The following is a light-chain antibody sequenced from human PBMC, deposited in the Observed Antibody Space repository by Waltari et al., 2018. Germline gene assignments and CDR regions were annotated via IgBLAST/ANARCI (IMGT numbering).Light chain of an antibody. CDR2: EVN. Sequence: QSALTQPASVSGSPGQSITISCSGTGSDVGSYNLVSWYQQHPGKAPKLIIYEVNMRPAGVSVRFSGSKSGGTASLTFSGLQAEVEAVYFCCSFATNSIVIFGGGTKLTVL. J-gene: IGLJ2*01. CDR1: GSDVGSYNL. V-gene: IGLV2-23*02. CDR3: CSFATNSIVI.